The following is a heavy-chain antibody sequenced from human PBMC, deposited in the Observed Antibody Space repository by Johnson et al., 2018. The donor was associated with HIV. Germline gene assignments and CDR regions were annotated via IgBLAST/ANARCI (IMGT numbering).Heavy chain of an antibody. Sequence: QVQLVESGGGLVKPGGSLRLPCAASGFTFSDYYMSWIRQAPGKGLEWVAFIRYDGSNKYYADSVKGRFNISRDNPKNTLYLQMDSLRIEDTAVYYCAKDGDDGDGPDGTKGAFDIWGQGTMVTVSS. V-gene: IGHV3-30*02. J-gene: IGHJ3*02. D-gene: IGHD5-24*01. CDR1: GFTFSDYY. CDR2: IRYDGSNK. CDR3: AKDGDDGDGPDGTKGAFDI.